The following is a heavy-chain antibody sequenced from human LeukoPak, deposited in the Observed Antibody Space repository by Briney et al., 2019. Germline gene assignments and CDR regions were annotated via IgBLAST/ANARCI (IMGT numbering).Heavy chain of an antibody. CDR2: IHYSGTT. D-gene: IGHD5-12*01. CDR1: GGSISTYY. CDR3: ARMGGYSGYATH. Sequence: SLETLSLTCTVSGGSISTYYWSWIRQPPGKGLEWIGYIHYSGTTNYNPSLKNRVTISLDTSKSQFSLNLSSVTAADTAVYYCARMGGYSGYATHWGQGTLVTVSS. J-gene: IGHJ4*02. V-gene: IGHV4-59*08.